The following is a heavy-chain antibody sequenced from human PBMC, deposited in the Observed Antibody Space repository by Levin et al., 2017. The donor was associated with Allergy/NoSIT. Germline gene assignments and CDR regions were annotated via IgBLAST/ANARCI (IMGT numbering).Heavy chain of an antibody. V-gene: IGHV4-39*07. CDR3: AGEPNSPYYYHYGLDV. J-gene: IGHJ6*02. Sequence: PSETLSLTCTVSGGSISDDSYYWAWVRQPPGKGLEWVGSIYYDGSAYYNPSLKTRLTISVDTSKNQVSLRVNSVIAADTAVYYCAGEPNSPYYYHYGLDVWGPGTTVTVSS. CDR2: IYYDGSA. D-gene: IGHD2/OR15-2a*01. CDR1: GGSISDDSYY.